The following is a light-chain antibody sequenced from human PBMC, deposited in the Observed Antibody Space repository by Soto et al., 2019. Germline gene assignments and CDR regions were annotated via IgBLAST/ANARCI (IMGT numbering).Light chain of an antibody. CDR1: QSISNN. CDR3: QQIYGSPIT. J-gene: IGKJ5*01. Sequence: DIQMTQSPSSLSASVGDRVTISCRASQSISNNLNWYQQRPGKPPNLLIYAASRLQSGAPSRFSGSGSGTDFTLTISSLQPEDFATYYCQQIYGSPITFGQGTRLEIK. V-gene: IGKV1-39*01. CDR2: AAS.